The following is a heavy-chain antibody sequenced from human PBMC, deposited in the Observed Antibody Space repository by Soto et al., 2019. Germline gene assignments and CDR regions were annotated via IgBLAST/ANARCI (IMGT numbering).Heavy chain of an antibody. CDR2: ISYTGSA. CDR1: GGSIRGSY. V-gene: IGHV4-59*01. D-gene: IGHD6-19*01. J-gene: IGHJ4*02. Sequence: SETLSLTCSVSGGSIRGSYCSWIRQPPEKGLEWIASISYTGSATHNPSLKSRVSVSVDTTENQCSLKLTSVTAADTATYYCATGGGWLQNSNLRGLYFDYWGQGALVTVPS. CDR3: ATGGGWLQNSNLRGLYFDY.